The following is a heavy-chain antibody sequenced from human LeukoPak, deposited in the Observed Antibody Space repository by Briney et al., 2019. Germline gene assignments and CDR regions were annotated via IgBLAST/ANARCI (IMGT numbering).Heavy chain of an antibody. CDR2: ISSSSSTI. CDR1: GFTFSSYS. Sequence: PGGSLRLSCAASGFTFSSYSMNWVRQAPGKGLEWVSYISSSSSTIYYADSVKGRFTISRDNAKNSLYLQMNSLRAEDTAVYYCARDHRPNYCSGGSCYNRFDYWGRGTLVTVSS. CDR3: ARDHRPNYCSGGSCYNRFDY. V-gene: IGHV3-48*01. D-gene: IGHD2-15*01. J-gene: IGHJ4*02.